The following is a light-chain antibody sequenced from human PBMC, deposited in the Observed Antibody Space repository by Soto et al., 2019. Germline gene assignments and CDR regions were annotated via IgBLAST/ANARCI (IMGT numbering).Light chain of an antibody. CDR1: QSVSSY. Sequence: EIVLTQSPATLSLSPGERATLSCRASQSVSSYLAWYQQKPGQAPRLLIYDASNRATGIPARFSGSGSGTDFTLTISSLEAEDFAVYYCQQRSNWPYTFGQGTKQEIK. CDR2: DAS. V-gene: IGKV3-11*01. CDR3: QQRSNWPYT. J-gene: IGKJ2*01.